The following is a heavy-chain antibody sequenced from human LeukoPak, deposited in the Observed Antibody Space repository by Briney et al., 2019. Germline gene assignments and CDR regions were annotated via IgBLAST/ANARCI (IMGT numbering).Heavy chain of an antibody. CDR2: IYPGDSDT. J-gene: IGHJ4*02. CDR1: GYSSTNYW. Sequence: AESPKISCKGSGYSSTNYWIGWGRHMPPKGLEWMGIIYPGDSDTRYSPSFQGQVTISADKSISTAYLQWSSLKASDTAMYYCARSEVATIDFDYWGQGTLVTVSS. V-gene: IGHV5-51*01. D-gene: IGHD5-12*01. CDR3: ARSEVATIDFDY.